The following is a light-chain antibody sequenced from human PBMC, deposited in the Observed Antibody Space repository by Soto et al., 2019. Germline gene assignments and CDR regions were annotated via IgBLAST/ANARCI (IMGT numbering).Light chain of an antibody. CDR2: DAF. V-gene: IGKV3-11*01. CDR1: QSVGSY. J-gene: IGKJ2*01. Sequence: EIVLTQSPATLSLSPGERATLSCRASQSVGSYFAWYQQKPGQAPRLLIYDAFSRATGIPARFSGSGSGTDFTLTITRLEPEDFAVYYCQQYGSRPYTFGQGTKPEIK. CDR3: QQYGSRPYT.